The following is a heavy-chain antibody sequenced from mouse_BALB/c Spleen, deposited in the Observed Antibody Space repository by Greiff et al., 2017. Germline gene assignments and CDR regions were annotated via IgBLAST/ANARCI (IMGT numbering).Heavy chain of an antibody. CDR3: TRTGNYGAWFAD. CDR1: GYTFTSYW. D-gene: IGHD2-1*01. J-gene: IGHJ3*01. V-gene: IGHV1-69*02. CDR2: IYPSDSYT. Sequence: VQLQQPGAELVRPGASVKLSCKASGYTFTSYWINWVKQRPGQGLEWIGNIYPSDSYTNYNQKFKDKATLTVDKSSSTAYMQLSSPTSEDSAVYYCTRTGNYGAWFADWGQGTLVTVAA.